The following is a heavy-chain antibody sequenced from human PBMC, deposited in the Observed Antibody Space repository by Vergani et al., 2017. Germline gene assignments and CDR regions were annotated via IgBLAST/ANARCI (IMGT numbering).Heavy chain of an antibody. CDR3: ARAGNGREKQLGAFDI. CDR2: ISYDGSNK. Sequence: VQLVESGGGLVKPGGSLRLSCAASGFTFSDYYMSWIRQAPGKGLEWVAVISYDGSNKYYADSVKGRFTISRDNSKNTLYLQMNSLRAEDTAVYYCARAGNGREKQLGAFDIWGQGTMVTVSS. V-gene: IGHV3-30*03. J-gene: IGHJ3*02. CDR1: GFTFSDYY. D-gene: IGHD6-6*01.